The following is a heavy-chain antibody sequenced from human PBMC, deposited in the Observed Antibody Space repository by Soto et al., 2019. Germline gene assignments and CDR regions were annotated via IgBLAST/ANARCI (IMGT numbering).Heavy chain of an antibody. CDR1: GDSVSSNSAA. Sequence: SQTLSLTCAISGDSVSSNSAAWNWIRQSPSRGLEWLGRTYYRSKWYNDYAVSVESRITINPDTSKNQFSLQLNSVTPEDTAVYYCARDMGAEQYYYYYGMDVWGQGTTVTVSS. V-gene: IGHV6-1*01. CDR2: TYYRSKWYN. CDR3: ARDMGAEQYYYYYGMDV. D-gene: IGHD1-26*01. J-gene: IGHJ6*02.